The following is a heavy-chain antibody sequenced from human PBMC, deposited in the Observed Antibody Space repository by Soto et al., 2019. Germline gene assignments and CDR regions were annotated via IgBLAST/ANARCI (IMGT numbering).Heavy chain of an antibody. V-gene: IGHV4-39*01. Sequence: QLQLQESGPGLVKPSETLSLTCTVSGGSISSSSYYWGWIRQPPGKGLEWIGSIYYSGSTYYNPSLKSRVTISVDTSKNQFSLKLSSVTAADTAVYYCARQWIQLCWFDPWGQGTLVTVSS. CDR2: IYYSGST. CDR3: ARQWIQLCWFDP. J-gene: IGHJ5*02. D-gene: IGHD5-18*01. CDR1: GGSISSSSYY.